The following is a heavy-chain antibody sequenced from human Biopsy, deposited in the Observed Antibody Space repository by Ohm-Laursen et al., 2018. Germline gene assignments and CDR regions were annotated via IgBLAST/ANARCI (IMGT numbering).Heavy chain of an antibody. CDR3: ARDRGYYSDRTVPGYFDL. CDR2: VYYTGST. V-gene: IGHV4-59*01. CDR1: GDSISSYY. J-gene: IGHJ2*01. Sequence: GTLSLTCTVSGDSISSYYWSWIRQPPGKGLQWIGYVYYTGSTDYNPSLQSRVTISVDTSKNHFSLRLRSMTPADTAMYYCARDRGYYSDRTVPGYFDLWGRGTLVTASS. D-gene: IGHD3-22*01.